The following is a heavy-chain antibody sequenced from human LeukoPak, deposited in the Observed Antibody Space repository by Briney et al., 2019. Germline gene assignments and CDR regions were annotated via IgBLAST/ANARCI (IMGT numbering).Heavy chain of an antibody. D-gene: IGHD2-2*01. V-gene: IGHV1-18*01. CDR2: ISANNGNT. CDR3: AREIPYPDCSSTGCYGPWDY. Sequence: ASVKVSCKASGYTFTSYGISWVRQAPGQGLEWMGWISANNGNTNHAQKLQGRVTMTTDTSTSTAYMGLRSLRSDDTAVYYCAREIPYPDCSSTGCYGPWDYWGQGALITVSS. CDR1: GYTFTSYG. J-gene: IGHJ4*02.